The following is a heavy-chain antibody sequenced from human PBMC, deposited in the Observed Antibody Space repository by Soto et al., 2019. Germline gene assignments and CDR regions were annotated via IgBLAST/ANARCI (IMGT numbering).Heavy chain of an antibody. Sequence: SETLSLTCAVYGGSFSGYYWSWIRQPPGKGLEWIGEINHSGSTNYNPSLKSRVTISVDTSKNQFSLKLSSVTAADTAVYYCARGSSSWHHLDYWGQGTLVT. CDR1: GGSFSGYY. CDR3: ARGSSSWHHLDY. CDR2: INHSGST. V-gene: IGHV4-34*01. J-gene: IGHJ4*02. D-gene: IGHD6-13*01.